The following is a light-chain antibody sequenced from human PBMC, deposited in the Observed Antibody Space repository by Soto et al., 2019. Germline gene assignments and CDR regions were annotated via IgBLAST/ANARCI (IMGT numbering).Light chain of an antibody. Sequence: DIVLTQSPDTLSLSPGERATLSCRASQSVSSSYLAWYQQKPGQAPRLLIYGASSRATGIPDRFSGSGSGTDFTLTISRLEPEDFAVYYCQQYGSLPPWTFGQGTKVEIK. CDR3: QQYGSLPPWT. V-gene: IGKV3-20*01. CDR1: QSVSSSY. CDR2: GAS. J-gene: IGKJ1*01.